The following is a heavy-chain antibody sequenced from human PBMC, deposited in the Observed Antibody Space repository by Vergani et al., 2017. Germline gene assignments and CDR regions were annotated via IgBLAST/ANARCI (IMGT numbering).Heavy chain of an antibody. CDR1: GGSFSGYY. CDR2: INHSGST. V-gene: IGHV4-34*01. J-gene: IGHJ4*02. Sequence: QVQLQQLGAGLLKPSETLSLTCAVFGGSFSGYYWSWIRQPPGKGLEWIGEINHSGSTNYSPSLKSRVTISVDTSKNQFSLKLASVTVSDTAVYNCARYCRSTSCDGGEVLDCGGQGTLVTVSS. CDR3: ARYCRSTSCDGGEVLDC. D-gene: IGHD2-2*01.